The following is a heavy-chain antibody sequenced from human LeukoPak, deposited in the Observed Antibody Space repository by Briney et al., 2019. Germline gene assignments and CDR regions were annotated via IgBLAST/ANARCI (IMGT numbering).Heavy chain of an antibody. V-gene: IGHV4-34*01. J-gene: IGHJ6*02. CDR2: INHSGST. CDR1: GGSFSGYY. D-gene: IGHD4-11*01. CDR3: ARQSTTVTLGIGMDV. Sequence: SETLSLTCAVYGGSFSGYYWSWIRQPPGKGLEWIGEINHSGSTNYNPSLKSRVTISVDTSKNQFSLKLSSVTAADTAVYYCARQSTTVTLGIGMDVWGQGTTVTVSS.